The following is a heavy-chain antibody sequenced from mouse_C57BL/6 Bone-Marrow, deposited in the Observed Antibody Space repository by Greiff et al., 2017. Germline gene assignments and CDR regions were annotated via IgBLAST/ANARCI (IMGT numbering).Heavy chain of an antibody. D-gene: IGHD1-1*01. V-gene: IGHV5-6*01. Sequence: EVQRVESGGDLVKPGGSLKLSCAASGFTFSSYGMSWVRQTPDTRLEWVATISSGGSNTYYPERVKGRFTISRDNAKNTLYLQMSSLKAEDTAMYDCARGGVVATNYFDYWGQGTTLTVSS. CDR2: ISSGGSNT. CDR1: GFTFSSYG. J-gene: IGHJ2*01. CDR3: ARGGVVATNYFDY.